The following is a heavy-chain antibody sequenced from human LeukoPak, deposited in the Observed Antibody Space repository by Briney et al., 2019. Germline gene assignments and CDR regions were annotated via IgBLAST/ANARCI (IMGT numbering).Heavy chain of an antibody. J-gene: IGHJ6*02. CDR3: ARDSGGPFKDENYYYYYGMDV. CDR2: ISYDGSNK. Sequence: PGGSLRLSCAASGFTFSSYAMHWVRQAPGKGLEWVAVISYDGSNKYYADSVKGRFPISRDNSKNTLYLQMNSLRAEDTAVYYCARDSGGPFKDENYYYYYGMDVWGQGTTVTVSS. CDR1: GFTFSSYA. V-gene: IGHV3-30-3*01. D-gene: IGHD4-23*01.